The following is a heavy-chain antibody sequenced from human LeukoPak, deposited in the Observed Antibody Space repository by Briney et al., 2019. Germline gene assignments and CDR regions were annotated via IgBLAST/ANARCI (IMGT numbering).Heavy chain of an antibody. V-gene: IGHV4-31*03. J-gene: IGHJ5*02. CDR2: IYYSGST. D-gene: IGHD2/OR15-2a*01. CDR1: GGSISSGGYY. CDR3: ARVTFVRWFDP. Sequence: PSETLSLTCTVSGGSISSGGYYWSWIRQHPGKGLEWIGYIYYSGSTYYNPSLKSRVTISVDTSKNQFSLKLSSVTAADTAVYYCARVTFVRWFDPWGQGTLVTVSS.